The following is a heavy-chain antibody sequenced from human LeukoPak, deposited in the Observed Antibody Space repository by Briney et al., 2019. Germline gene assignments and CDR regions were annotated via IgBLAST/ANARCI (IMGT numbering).Heavy chain of an antibody. CDR3: TTARFIAVAGTARYDY. D-gene: IGHD6-19*01. Sequence: GGSLRLSCAASGFTFSNAWMSWVRQAPGKGLEGVGRIKSKTDGGTTDYAAPVKGRFTISRDDSKNTLYLQMNSLKTEDTAVYYCTTARFIAVAGTARYDYWGQGTLVTVSS. CDR1: GFTFSNAW. V-gene: IGHV3-15*01. CDR2: IKSKTDGGTT. J-gene: IGHJ4*02.